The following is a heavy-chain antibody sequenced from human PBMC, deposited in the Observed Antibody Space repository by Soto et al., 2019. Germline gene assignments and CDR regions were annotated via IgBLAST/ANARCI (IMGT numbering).Heavy chain of an antibody. CDR2: IIPIFGTA. Sequence: SVKVSCKASGGTFSSYAISWVRQAPGQGLEWMGGIIPIFGTANYAQKFQGRVTITADESTSTAYMELSSLRSEDTAVYYCAREEGFADYYYGMDVWGQATTVTVSS. CDR3: AREEGFADYYYGMDV. CDR1: GGTFSSYA. V-gene: IGHV1-69*13. D-gene: IGHD3-16*01. J-gene: IGHJ6*02.